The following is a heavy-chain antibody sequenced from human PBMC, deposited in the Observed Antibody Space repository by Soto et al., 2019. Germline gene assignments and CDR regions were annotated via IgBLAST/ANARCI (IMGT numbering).Heavy chain of an antibody. CDR2: ISGSSGTI. CDR3: AKENGYSSSWFEFDY. CDR1: GFTFSTYS. Sequence: GESLKISCAASGFTFSTYSMIWVRQAPGKGLEWVSYISGSSGTIYYADSVKGRFTISRDNSKNTLYLQMNSLRAEDTAVYYCAKENGYSSSWFEFDYWGQGTLVTVSS. V-gene: IGHV3-48*01. J-gene: IGHJ4*02. D-gene: IGHD6-13*01.